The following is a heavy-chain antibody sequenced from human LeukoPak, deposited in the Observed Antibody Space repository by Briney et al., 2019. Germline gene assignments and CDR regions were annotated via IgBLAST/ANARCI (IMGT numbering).Heavy chain of an antibody. CDR1: GGSISSGGYF. J-gene: IGHJ6*02. V-gene: IGHV4-31*03. D-gene: IGHD3-9*01. Sequence: SQTLSLTCTVSGGSISSGGYFWSWVRQHPGKGLEWIGYISHSGSTYYNPSLKSRVTISVDTSKNQFSLKLSSVTAADTAVYYCARGRRGYFDWFYYYYGMDVWGQGTTVTVSS. CDR2: ISHSGST. CDR3: ARGRRGYFDWFYYYYGMDV.